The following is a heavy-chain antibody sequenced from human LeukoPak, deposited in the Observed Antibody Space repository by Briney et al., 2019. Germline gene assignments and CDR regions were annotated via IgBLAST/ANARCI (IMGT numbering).Heavy chain of an antibody. Sequence: PSETLSLTCTVSGGSISNYYWSWIRQPPGKGLEWIGYIYYSGSTYYNPSLKSRVTISVDTSKNQFSLKLTSVTAADPAVYYCARHAPRLVIDFWGQGALVTVSS. D-gene: IGHD6-6*01. J-gene: IGHJ4*02. CDR3: ARHAPRLVIDF. CDR1: GGSISNYY. V-gene: IGHV4-59*08. CDR2: IYYSGST.